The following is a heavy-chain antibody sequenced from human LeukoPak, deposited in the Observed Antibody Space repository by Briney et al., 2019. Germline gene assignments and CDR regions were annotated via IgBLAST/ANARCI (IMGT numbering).Heavy chain of an antibody. CDR2: IYYSGST. Sequence: SSETLSLTCTVSGGSISSGDYYWSWIRQPPGKGLEWIGYIYYSGSTYYNPSLKSRVTISVDTSKNQFSLKLSSVTAADTAVYYCAGEKGVTVSFDYWGQGTLVTVSS. V-gene: IGHV4-30-4*01. D-gene: IGHD4-11*01. CDR3: AGEKGVTVSFDY. CDR1: GGSISSGDYY. J-gene: IGHJ4*02.